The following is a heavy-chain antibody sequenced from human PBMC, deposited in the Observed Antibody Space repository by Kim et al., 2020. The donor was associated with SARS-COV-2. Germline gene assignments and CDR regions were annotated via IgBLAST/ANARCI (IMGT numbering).Heavy chain of an antibody. D-gene: IGHD3-3*01. J-gene: IGHJ6*02. CDR3: ARDLLEKGGMDV. Sequence: GGSLRLSCAASGITVSSNYMNWVRQAPGKGLEWVSVIYSGGSTYYADSVKDRFTISRYNSKNTLYLQMNSLRAEDTAVYYCARDLLEKGGMDVWGQGTTVTVSS. CDR2: IYSGGST. CDR1: GITVSSNY. V-gene: IGHV3-66*01.